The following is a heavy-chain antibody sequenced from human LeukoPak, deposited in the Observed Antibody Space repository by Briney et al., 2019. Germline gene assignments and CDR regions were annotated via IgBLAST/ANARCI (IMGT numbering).Heavy chain of an antibody. CDR1: GGSFSGYY. D-gene: IGHD3-22*01. CDR2: INHSGST. CDR3: ASLVVSDY. J-gene: IGHJ4*02. V-gene: IGHV4-34*01. Sequence: SETLSLTCAVYGGSFSGYYWSWIRQPPGKGLEWIGEINHSGSTNYNPSLKSRVTISVDTSKNQFSLKLSSVTAADTAVYYCASLVVSDYWGQGALVTVSS.